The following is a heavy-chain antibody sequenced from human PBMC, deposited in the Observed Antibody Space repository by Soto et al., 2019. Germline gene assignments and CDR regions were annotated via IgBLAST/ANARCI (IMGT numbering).Heavy chain of an antibody. CDR1: GYTFIDYY. Sequence: QVQLVQSGAEARKPGASVKVSCKASGYTFIDYYIHWVRLAPGQGLDWMGWINPKSGLTSHAQNFRGRVTMTRDTSSSTVYIELNRLTSDDRAIYFCARRDRSGSFDYWGQGTQVTVTS. CDR2: INPKSGLT. CDR3: ARRDRSGSFDY. D-gene: IGHD5-12*01. J-gene: IGHJ4*02. V-gene: IGHV1-2*02.